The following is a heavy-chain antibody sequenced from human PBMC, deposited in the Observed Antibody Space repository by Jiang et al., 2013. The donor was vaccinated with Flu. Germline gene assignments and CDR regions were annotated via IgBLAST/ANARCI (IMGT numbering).Heavy chain of an antibody. CDR1: GYSFTSYW. V-gene: IGHV5-10-1*01. J-gene: IGHJ4*02. CDR2: IDPSDSYT. D-gene: IGHD2-2*01. Sequence: GAEVKKPGESLRISCKGSGYSFTSYWISWVRQMPGKGLEWMGRIDPSDSYTNYSPSFQGHVTISADKSISTAYLQWSSLKASDTAMYYCARAIGYCSSTSCYFLSNDYWGQGTLVTVSS. CDR3: ARAIGYCSSTSCYFLSNDY.